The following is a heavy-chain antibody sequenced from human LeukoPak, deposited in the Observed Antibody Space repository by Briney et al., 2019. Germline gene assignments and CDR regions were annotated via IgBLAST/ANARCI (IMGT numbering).Heavy chain of an antibody. D-gene: IGHD4-23*01. CDR2: IYYTGST. J-gene: IGHJ4*02. V-gene: IGHV4-59*01. CDR1: GDSISSYY. CDR3: ARGGPHDYVGNGGFDY. Sequence: SETLSLTCTVSGDSISSYYWAWIRQPSGKGLECIGYIYYTGSTNYNPSLKSRVTISLDTSKNQFSLKLSSVTAADTAMYYCARGGPHDYVGNGGFDYWGQGTLVTVSS.